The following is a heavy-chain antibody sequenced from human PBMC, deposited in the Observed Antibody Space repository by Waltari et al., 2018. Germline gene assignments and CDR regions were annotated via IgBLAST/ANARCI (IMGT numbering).Heavy chain of an antibody. Sequence: PGRVLEWMVGVDPEGCETSYAQNCQGRVTMTYDTSTDTSYMELSSLRSEDTAVYYCATGYDSSGYYFYYWGQGTL. D-gene: IGHD3-22*01. V-gene: IGHV1-24*01. CDR2: VDPEGCET. J-gene: IGHJ4*02. CDR3: ATGYDSSGYYFYY.